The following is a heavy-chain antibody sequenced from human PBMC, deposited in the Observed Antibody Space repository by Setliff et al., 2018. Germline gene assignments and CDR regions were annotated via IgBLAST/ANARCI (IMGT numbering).Heavy chain of an antibody. CDR1: GYTFTNYG. CDR3: VRDRAAIVVGPPTAAFDI. D-gene: IGHD2-2*01. J-gene: IGHJ3*02. CDR2: ISASNGNT. Sequence: ASVKVSCKASGYTFTNYGISWVRQAPGQGLEWMGWISASNGNTNSAQKLQGRVTMTTDTSTSTAYMELRSLRSDDTAQYYCVRDRAAIVVGPPTAAFDIWGQGTMVTVSS. V-gene: IGHV1-18*01.